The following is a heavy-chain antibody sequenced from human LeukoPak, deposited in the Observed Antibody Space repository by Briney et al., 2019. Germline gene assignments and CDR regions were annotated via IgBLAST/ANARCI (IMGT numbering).Heavy chain of an antibody. Sequence: GESLKISCQASGYIFTNFWLGWVRQMRGKGPEWMGIIFPADSDTRYSPSFEGQVTISADKSISTAYLQWSSLKASDTAVYYCARSRGDNNWFDPWGQGTMVTVSS. CDR2: IFPADSDT. D-gene: IGHD7-27*01. CDR1: GYIFTNFW. J-gene: IGHJ5*02. CDR3: ARSRGDNNWFDP. V-gene: IGHV5-51*01.